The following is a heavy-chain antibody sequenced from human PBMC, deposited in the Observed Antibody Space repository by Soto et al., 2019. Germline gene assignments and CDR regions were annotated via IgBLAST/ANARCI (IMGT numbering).Heavy chain of an antibody. CDR1: GFTFSTYA. D-gene: IGHD3-3*01. V-gene: IGHV3-23*01. CDR3: VKDLNFDFWTGYRYYAMEI. CDR2: INGNGRKT. Sequence: PGGSLRLSCAASGFTFSTYAMNWVRQAPGKGLEWVSSINGNGRKTYYADSVRGRFTISRDNSNKTLFLHVNSLRAEDTAVYYCVKDLNFDFWTGYRYYAMEIWGQGTTVTVSS. J-gene: IGHJ6*02.